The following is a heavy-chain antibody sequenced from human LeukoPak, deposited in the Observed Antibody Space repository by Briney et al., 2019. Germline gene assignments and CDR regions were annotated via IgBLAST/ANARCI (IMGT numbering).Heavy chain of an antibody. Sequence: ASVKVSCKASGYTFTSYDINWVRQATGQGLEWMEWMNPNSGNTGYAQKFQGRVTMTRNTSISTAYMELSSLRSEDTAVYYCARAPERVRGVIISYYYYYYMDVWGKGTTVTVSS. V-gene: IGHV1-8*01. J-gene: IGHJ6*03. CDR1: GYTFTSYD. CDR2: MNPNSGNT. CDR3: ARAPERVRGVIISYYYYYYMDV. D-gene: IGHD3-10*01.